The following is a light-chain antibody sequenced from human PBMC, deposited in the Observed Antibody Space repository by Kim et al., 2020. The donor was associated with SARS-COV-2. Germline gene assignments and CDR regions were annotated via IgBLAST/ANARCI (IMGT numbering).Light chain of an antibody. CDR3: QQYGNSPLT. Sequence: SPGERATLSCRASQSINGDKLAWYQQKPGQAPRLLMYGASSRATGIPDRFSGSGSGRDFTLAISRLEPEDFAVFYCQQYGNSPLTFGGGTKVDIK. V-gene: IGKV3-20*01. CDR2: GAS. CDR1: QSINGDK. J-gene: IGKJ4*01.